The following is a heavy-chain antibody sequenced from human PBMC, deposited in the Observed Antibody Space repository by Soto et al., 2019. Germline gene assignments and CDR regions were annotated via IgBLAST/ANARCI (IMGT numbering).Heavy chain of an antibody. V-gene: IGHV3-48*04. D-gene: IGHD5-12*01. Sequence: GGSLRLSCAASGFTFSSYSNSMNWVRQAPGKGLEWVSYISGGCKTINYADSVKGRFTVSRDNAQNSLFLQMNSLRAEDTAVYYCARADSGYAHGYYYYGMDVWGQGTTVTAP. CDR3: ARADSGYAHGYYYYGMDV. CDR1: GFTFSSYSNS. CDR2: ISGGCKTI. J-gene: IGHJ6*02.